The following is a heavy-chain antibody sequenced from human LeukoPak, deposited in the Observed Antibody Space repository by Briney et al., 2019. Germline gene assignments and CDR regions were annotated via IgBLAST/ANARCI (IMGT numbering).Heavy chain of an antibody. CDR2: INHSGST. CDR3: ASTTVVIAASWFDP. Sequence: PETLSLSCAVSGGSFSGYYWSWVRQPPGKGVEWIGEINHSGSTNYNPSLESRVTISVDTSKNQFSLKLSSVTAADTAVYYCASTTVVIAASWFDPWGQGTLVTVSS. D-gene: IGHD2-15*01. V-gene: IGHV4-34*01. CDR1: GGSFSGYY. J-gene: IGHJ5*02.